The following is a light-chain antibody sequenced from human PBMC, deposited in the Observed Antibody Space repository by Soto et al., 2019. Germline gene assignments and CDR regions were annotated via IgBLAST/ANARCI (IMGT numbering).Light chain of an antibody. CDR3: QTFDSSLTISWV. CDR1: SNNVGDYKY. V-gene: IGLV2-11*01. CDR2: DVS. Sequence: QSVLTQPRSVSGSPGQSVTISCTGTSNNVGDYKYVSWYQQHPGEAPKVMIYDVSKRPSGVPDRFSGSKSGKTASMTISGLQAEDEADYYCQTFDSSLTISWVFGGGTQLTVL. J-gene: IGLJ3*02.